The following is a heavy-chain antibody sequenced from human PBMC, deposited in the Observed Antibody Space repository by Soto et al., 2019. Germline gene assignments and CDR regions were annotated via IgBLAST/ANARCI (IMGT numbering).Heavy chain of an antibody. Sequence: PSETLSLTCTVSGGSISSGHYYWSWLRQPPGKGLEWIGYIYYSGSTYYNPSLKSRVTISADTSKNQFSLKLSSVTAAYTAVYYCASSGYFSGGGCHPYYFDYWGQGTLDTVSS. CDR1: GGSISSGHYY. D-gene: IGHD2-15*01. J-gene: IGHJ4*02. CDR3: ASSGYFSGGGCHPYYFDY. CDR2: IYYSGST. V-gene: IGHV4-30-4*01.